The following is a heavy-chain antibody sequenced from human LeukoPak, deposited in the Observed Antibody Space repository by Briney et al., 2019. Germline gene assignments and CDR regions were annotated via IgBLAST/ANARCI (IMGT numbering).Heavy chain of an antibody. V-gene: IGHV4-4*07. CDR2: IYTSGST. CDR3: ASSSYSSSWYVSEYFQH. Sequence: SETLSLTCTVSGGSISSYYWSWIRQPAGKGLEWIGRIYTSGSTNYNPSLKSRVTMSVDTSKNQFSLKLSSVTAADTAVYYCASSSYSSSWYVSEYFQHWGQGTLVTVSS. CDR1: GGSISSYY. D-gene: IGHD6-13*01. J-gene: IGHJ1*01.